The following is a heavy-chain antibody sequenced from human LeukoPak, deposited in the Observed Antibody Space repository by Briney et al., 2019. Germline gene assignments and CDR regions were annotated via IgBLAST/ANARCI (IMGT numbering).Heavy chain of an antibody. V-gene: IGHV4-31*03. Sequence: SETLSLTCTVSGGSISSGGYYWSWIHQHPGKGLEWIGYIYYSGSTYYNPSLKSRVTISVDMSKNQFSLKLSSVTAADTAVYYCARGEVKKTTVNLFDPWGQGTLVTVSS. CDR3: ARGEVKKTTVNLFDP. CDR2: IYYSGST. D-gene: IGHD4-17*01. CDR1: GGSISSGGYY. J-gene: IGHJ5*02.